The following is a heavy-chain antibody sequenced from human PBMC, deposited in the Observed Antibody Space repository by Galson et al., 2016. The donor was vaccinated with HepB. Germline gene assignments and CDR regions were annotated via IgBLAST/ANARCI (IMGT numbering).Heavy chain of an antibody. D-gene: IGHD2-2*01. V-gene: IGHV1-8*01. Sequence: SVKVSCKAFGYTFRTHDINWLRQTAGQGLEWIGWMNPNSGNTGYARKFQGRVTMTRTNSISTAYMELRGLTSDDTAVYYCARGRPNIPADAFDFLGQGTLVTVSS. CDR3: ARGRPNIPADAFDF. J-gene: IGHJ4*02. CDR2: MNPNSGNT. CDR1: GYTFRTHD.